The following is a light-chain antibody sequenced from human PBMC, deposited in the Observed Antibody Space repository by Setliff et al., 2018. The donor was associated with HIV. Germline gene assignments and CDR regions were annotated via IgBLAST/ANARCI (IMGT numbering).Light chain of an antibody. J-gene: IGLJ2*01. V-gene: IGLV2-14*01. CDR1: SSDIGAYNY. Sequence: QSALTQPASVSGSPGQSITISCTGTSSDIGAYNYVSWYQQHPGKAPKLMIYEVTNRPSGVSNRFSGSKSGNTASLTISGLQAEDEADYYCSSYTSSSTRVVFGGGTK. CDR2: EVT. CDR3: SSYTSSSTRVV.